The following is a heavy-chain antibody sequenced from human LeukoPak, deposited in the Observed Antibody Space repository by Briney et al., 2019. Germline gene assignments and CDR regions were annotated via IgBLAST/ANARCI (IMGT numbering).Heavy chain of an antibody. CDR1: GGSLSRGSYF. J-gene: IGHJ4*02. CDR3: ASLAYSGSPLDH. D-gene: IGHD1-26*01. V-gene: IGHV4-39*01. Sequence: SETLSLTCTVSGGSLSRGSYFWDWIRQPPGKGLEWIGNIYYSGSTYYNPSLKSRITMSVDTSKNQFSLKLTSVTAADTAVYYCASLAYSGSPLDHWGQGTVVTVSS. CDR2: IYYSGST.